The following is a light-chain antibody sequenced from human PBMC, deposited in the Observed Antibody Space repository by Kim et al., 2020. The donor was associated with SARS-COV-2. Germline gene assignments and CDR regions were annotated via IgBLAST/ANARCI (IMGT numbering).Light chain of an antibody. Sequence: EIVMTQSPATLSVSPGERATLSCRTSQSVSSNLAWYQQKPGQAPRLLIYGASTRATGIPARFSGSGSGTEFTLTISSLQSEDFAVYYCQQYNNWPSLTVGGWTKVDIK. CDR3: QQYNNWPSLT. CDR1: QSVSSN. J-gene: IGKJ4*01. V-gene: IGKV3-15*01. CDR2: GAS.